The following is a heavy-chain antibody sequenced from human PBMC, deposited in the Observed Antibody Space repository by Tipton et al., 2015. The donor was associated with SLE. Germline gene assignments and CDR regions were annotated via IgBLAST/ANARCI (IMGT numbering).Heavy chain of an antibody. J-gene: IGHJ4*02. D-gene: IGHD3-16*01. CDR1: GFTFSTSA. CDR3: ARGRGGEFLDY. V-gene: IGHV3-33*01. Sequence: SLRLSCAATGFTFSTSAMHWARQSPGKGLEWVADIWYDGSNKFYADSVKGRFTISRDNSKNTVSLQMNSLRVEDTAVYFCARGRGGEFLDYWSQGTLVTVPS. CDR2: IWYDGSNK.